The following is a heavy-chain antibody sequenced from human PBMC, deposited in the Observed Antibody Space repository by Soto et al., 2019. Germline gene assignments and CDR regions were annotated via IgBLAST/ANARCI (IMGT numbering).Heavy chain of an antibody. V-gene: IGHV3-23*01. CDR3: VASIVLAPAKLHFNY. Sequence: GGSLRLSCVASGFTFTNYAMNWIRQAPGQGLEWVSVVSGSGLSIYYADAVRGRFIISRDNSQNTVYLQMNSLRAEEAALYYCVASIVLAPAKLHFNYWGQGTLVTVSS. J-gene: IGHJ4*02. D-gene: IGHD2-15*01. CDR1: GFTFTNYA. CDR2: VSGSGLSI.